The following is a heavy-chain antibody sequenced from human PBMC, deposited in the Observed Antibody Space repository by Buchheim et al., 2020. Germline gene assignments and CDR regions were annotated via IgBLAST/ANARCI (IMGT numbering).Heavy chain of an antibody. D-gene: IGHD2-8*02. J-gene: IGHJ4*02. Sequence: EVQLVQSGGGLVQPGGSLRLSCSVSGLPFSRNWMSWVRQAPGKGLEWVANINQDGSNKSYVESVEGRFTISSDTTENSLSLQLDSLRAEDTAVYYCTNIGYCTGGTCFAWPLDYWGLGT. V-gene: IGHV3-7*01. CDR3: TNIGYCTGGTCFAWPLDY. CDR2: INQDGSNK. CDR1: GLPFSRNW.